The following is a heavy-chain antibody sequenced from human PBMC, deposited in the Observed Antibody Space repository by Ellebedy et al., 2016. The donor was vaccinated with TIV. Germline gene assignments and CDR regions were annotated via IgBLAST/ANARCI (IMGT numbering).Heavy chain of an antibody. CDR2: IYYSGNT. D-gene: IGHD1-26*01. CDR3: ARDSGSYLNFDY. J-gene: IGHJ4*02. V-gene: IGHV4-59*12. Sequence: SETLSLTCTVSGGSMSSYYWSWIRQPPGKGLEWIGYIYYSGNTNYNPSLKSRVTMSLDTSKNQFSLRLTSVTAADTAVYYCARDSGSYLNFDYWGQGTLVTVSS. CDR1: GGSMSSYY.